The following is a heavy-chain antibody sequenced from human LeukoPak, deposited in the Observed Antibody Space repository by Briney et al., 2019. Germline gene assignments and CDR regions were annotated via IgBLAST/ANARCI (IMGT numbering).Heavy chain of an antibody. V-gene: IGHV3-7*01. Sequence: GGSLRLSCAASGFTLSNYWISWVRQAPVKGLEWVASIKQDGSEKYYVDSVKGRFTISRDNAKNSLYLQMNSLRAEDTAVYYCARDQTYCGGDCYSNFDYWGQGTLVTVSS. CDR2: IKQDGSEK. CDR1: GFTLSNYW. D-gene: IGHD2-21*02. CDR3: ARDQTYCGGDCYSNFDY. J-gene: IGHJ4*02.